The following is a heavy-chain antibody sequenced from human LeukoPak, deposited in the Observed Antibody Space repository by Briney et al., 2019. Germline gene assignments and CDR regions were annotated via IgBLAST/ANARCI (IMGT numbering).Heavy chain of an antibody. V-gene: IGHV3-48*04. CDR2: ISSSGSTI. J-gene: IGHJ6*03. Sequence: GGSLRLSCVASGFSFSNYSMSWVRQAPGKGLEWVSYISSSGSTIYQPDSVKGRFTISRDNAKNSLYLQMNSLRAEDTAVYYCGTHPRHYYYYYMDVWGKGTTVTVSS. CDR3: GTHPRHYYYYYMDV. CDR1: GFSFSNYS.